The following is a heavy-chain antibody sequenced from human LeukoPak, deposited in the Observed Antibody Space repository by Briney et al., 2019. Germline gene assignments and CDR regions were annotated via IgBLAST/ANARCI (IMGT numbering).Heavy chain of an antibody. CDR3: ARSGRLALYYYYGMDV. Sequence: ASVKVSCKASGSTFTSYVINWVRQATGQGLEWMGWMNPNSGNTGYAQKFQGRVTMTRNTSISTAYMELSSLRSEDTAVYYCARSGRLALYYYYGMDVWGQGTTVTVSS. CDR2: MNPNSGNT. J-gene: IGHJ6*02. D-gene: IGHD3-10*01. CDR1: GSTFTSYV. V-gene: IGHV1-8*01.